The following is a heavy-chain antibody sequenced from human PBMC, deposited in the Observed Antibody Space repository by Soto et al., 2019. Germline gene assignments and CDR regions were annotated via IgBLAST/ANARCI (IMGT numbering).Heavy chain of an antibody. CDR2: ISFDGSKT. CDR1: GFSFSVYP. Sequence: VQLVESGGGVVRPGRSLRLSCAASGFSFSVYPMNWVRQAPGKGLEWVAFISFDGSKTYYSDSVKGRFTISRDNSKNTVSLQMNNLRPGDAAVYHCANLLNVAAAGTPHYYGVDVWGQGITVTVS. CDR3: ANLLNVAAAGTPHYYGVDV. V-gene: IGHV3-30*04. J-gene: IGHJ6*02. D-gene: IGHD6-13*01.